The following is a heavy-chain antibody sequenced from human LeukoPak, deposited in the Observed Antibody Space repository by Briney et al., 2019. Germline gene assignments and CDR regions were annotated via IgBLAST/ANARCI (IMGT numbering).Heavy chain of an antibody. CDR2: ISGSGGST. V-gene: IGHV3-23*01. Sequence: GGSLRLSCAASGLTFSSYAMSWVRQAPGKGLEWVSAISGSGGSTYYADSVKGRFTISRDNSKNTLYLQMNSLRAEGTAVYYCAKDGGYDFWSGYNRYYYCGMDVWGQGTTVTVSS. D-gene: IGHD3-3*01. J-gene: IGHJ6*02. CDR3: AKDGGYDFWSGYNRYYYCGMDV. CDR1: GLTFSSYA.